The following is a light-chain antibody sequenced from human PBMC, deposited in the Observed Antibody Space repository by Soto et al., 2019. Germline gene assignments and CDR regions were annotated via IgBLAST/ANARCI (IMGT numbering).Light chain of an antibody. CDR2: GAS. J-gene: IGKJ2*01. Sequence: EIVMTQSPATLSVSPGGRATLSCRANQSVSSYLAWYQQRPGQPPRLLIYGASTRATDIPARFSGSGSGTDFSLTISSLQSEDFAVYYCQQYNTWPPNYTFGQGTKLEV. V-gene: IGKV3-15*01. CDR3: QQYNTWPPNYT. CDR1: QSVSSY.